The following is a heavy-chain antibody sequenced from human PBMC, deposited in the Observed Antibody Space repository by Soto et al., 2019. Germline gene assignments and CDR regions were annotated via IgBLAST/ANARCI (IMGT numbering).Heavy chain of an antibody. CDR1: GGSISSYY. D-gene: IGHD2-2*01. CDR2: IYYSGST. Sequence: SETLSLTCTVSGGSISSYYWSWIRQPPGKGLEWIGYIYYSGSTNYNPSLKSRVTISVDTSKNQFSLKLSSVTAADTAVYYCARGLSCSSTSCYGGYYYYYMDVWGKGTTVTVSS. CDR3: ARGLSCSSTSCYGGYYYYYMDV. J-gene: IGHJ6*03. V-gene: IGHV4-59*01.